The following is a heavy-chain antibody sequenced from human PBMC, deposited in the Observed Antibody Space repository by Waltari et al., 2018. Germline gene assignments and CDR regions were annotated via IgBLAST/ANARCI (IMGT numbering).Heavy chain of an antibody. CDR2: INPDGGEK. CDR3: ARGRYCSGGNCYFDY. J-gene: IGHJ4*02. Sequence: EEYLVESGGGLVQSGGSLRPSCTVSGLLVNGSWLTWVRQAPGKGLEWVATINPDGGEKYYVDPVKGRFTISRDNAKYLLFLQVSSLRVEDMAVYYCARGRYCSGGNCYFDYWGQGTQVTVSS. V-gene: IGHV3-7*01. CDR1: GLLVNGSW. D-gene: IGHD2-15*01.